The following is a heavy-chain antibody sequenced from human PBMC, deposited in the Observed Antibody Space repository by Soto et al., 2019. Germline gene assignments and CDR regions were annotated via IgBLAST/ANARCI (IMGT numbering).Heavy chain of an antibody. CDR3: AKYGLSTIGLFDY. Sequence: PGGSLRLSXVASGFTFSSYAMGWVRQGPGKGLEWVSAIRDTGANTYYADSVKGRFTVSRDNSKNTLYLQMNSLRAEDTAVYYCAKYGLSTIGLFDYWGQGTLVTVSS. V-gene: IGHV3-23*01. CDR2: IRDTGANT. J-gene: IGHJ4*02. CDR1: GFTFSSYA. D-gene: IGHD5-12*01.